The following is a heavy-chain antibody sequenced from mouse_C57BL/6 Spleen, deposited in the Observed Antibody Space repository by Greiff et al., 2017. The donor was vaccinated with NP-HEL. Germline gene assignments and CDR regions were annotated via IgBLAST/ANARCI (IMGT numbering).Heavy chain of an antibody. J-gene: IGHJ2*01. CDR2: IRLKSDNYAT. Sequence: EVKVVESGGGLVQPGGSMKLSCVASGFTFSNYWMNWVRQSPEKGLEWVAQIRLKSDNYATHYAESVKGRFTISRDDSKSSVYLQMNNLRAEDTGIYYCTLITTVVAIDYWGQGTTLTVSS. CDR3: TLITTVVAIDY. D-gene: IGHD1-1*01. CDR1: GFTFSNYW. V-gene: IGHV6-3*01.